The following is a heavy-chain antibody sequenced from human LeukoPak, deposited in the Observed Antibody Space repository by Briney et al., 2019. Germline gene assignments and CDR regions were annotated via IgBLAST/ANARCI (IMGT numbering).Heavy chain of an antibody. CDR2: IYYIGST. V-gene: IGHV4-31*03. J-gene: IGHJ3*02. D-gene: IGHD3-10*01. CDR1: GGSISGGGYY. CDR3: ARGRESDYYGSGTKGAFDI. Sequence: SETLSLTCTVSGGSISGGGYYWSWIRQHPGKGLEWIGYIYYIGSTSYNPSLKSRVTISVDTSKNQFSLKLSSVTAADTAVYYCARGRESDYYGSGTKGAFDIWGQGTMVTVSS.